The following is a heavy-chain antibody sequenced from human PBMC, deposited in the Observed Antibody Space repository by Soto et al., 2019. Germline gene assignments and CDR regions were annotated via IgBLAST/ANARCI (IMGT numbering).Heavy chain of an antibody. CDR1: GGTFSSYT. V-gene: IGHV1-69*04. CDR3: ARDHRERIQLIDYYYYMDV. Sequence: ASVKVSCKASGGTFSSYTISWVRQAPGQGLEWMGRIIPILGIANYAQKFQGRVTITADKSTSTAYMELSSLRSEDTAVYYCARDHRERIQLIDYYYYMDVWGKGTTVTVSS. CDR2: IIPILGIA. D-gene: IGHD5-18*01. J-gene: IGHJ6*03.